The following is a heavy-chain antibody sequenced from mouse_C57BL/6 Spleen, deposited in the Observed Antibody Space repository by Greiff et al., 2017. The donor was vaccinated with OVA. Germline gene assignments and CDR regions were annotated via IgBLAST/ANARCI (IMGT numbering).Heavy chain of an antibody. J-gene: IGHJ4*01. CDR3: APYYSYAMDY. CDR2: INPNNGGT. D-gene: IGHD2-12*01. Sequence: EVKLVESGPELVKPGASVKISCKASGYTFTDYYMNWVKQSHGKSLEWIGDINPNNGGTSYNQKFKGKATLTVDKSSSTAYMELRSLTSEDSAVYYCAPYYSYAMDYWGQGTSVTVSS. V-gene: IGHV1-26*01. CDR1: GYTFTDYY.